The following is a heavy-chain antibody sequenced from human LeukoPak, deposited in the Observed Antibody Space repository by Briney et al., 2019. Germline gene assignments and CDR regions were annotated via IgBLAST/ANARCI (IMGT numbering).Heavy chain of an antibody. CDR1: GFSFSSYG. Sequence: GGSLRLSCVVSGFSFSSYGMHWVRQAPGKGLEWVAYIEYDGNNKKYADSVKGRFSISRDNSKNTVYLQMNSLRAEDTAVYYCARRRTYYDSSGYSSDAFDIWGQGTMVTVSS. CDR3: ARRRTYYDSSGYSSDAFDI. D-gene: IGHD3-22*01. V-gene: IGHV3-33*05. CDR2: IEYDGNNK. J-gene: IGHJ3*02.